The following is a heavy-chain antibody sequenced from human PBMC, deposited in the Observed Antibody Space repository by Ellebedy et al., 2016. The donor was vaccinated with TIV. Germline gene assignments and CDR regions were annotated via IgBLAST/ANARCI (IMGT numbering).Heavy chain of an antibody. CDR1: GFTFNYYY. V-gene: IGHV3-23*01. D-gene: IGHD6-6*01. Sequence: GESLKISCAASGFTFNYYYMSWIRQAPGKGLEWVSAISGRGGSTYYADSVKGRFTISRDNSKNTLYLQMNSLRAEDTAVYYCANSGGSSSMAYYYYGMDVWGQGTTVTVSS. CDR3: ANSGGSSSMAYYYYGMDV. J-gene: IGHJ6*02. CDR2: ISGRGGST.